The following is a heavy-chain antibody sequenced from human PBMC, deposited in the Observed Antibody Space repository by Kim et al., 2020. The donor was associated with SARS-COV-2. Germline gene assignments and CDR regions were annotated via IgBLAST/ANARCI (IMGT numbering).Heavy chain of an antibody. CDR1: GGSFSGYY. Sequence: SETLSLTCAVYGGSFSGYYWSWIRQPPGKGLEWIGEINHSGRTNYNPSLKSRVTISVDTSKNQFSLKLSSVTAADTAVYYCARGIRGTGLLRYYFDYWGQGTLVTVSS. D-gene: IGHD2-8*02. CDR2: INHSGRT. V-gene: IGHV4-34*01. CDR3: ARGIRGTGLLRYYFDY. J-gene: IGHJ4*02.